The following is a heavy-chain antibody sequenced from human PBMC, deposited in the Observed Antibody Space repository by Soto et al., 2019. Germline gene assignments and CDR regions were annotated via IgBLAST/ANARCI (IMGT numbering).Heavy chain of an antibody. J-gene: IGHJ5*02. CDR1: GLTVSSNH. CDR3: ARILSGIDP. D-gene: IGHD3-10*01. CDR2: IYSSGTT. V-gene: IGHV3-53*05. Sequence: GGSLRLSCAASGLTVSSNHMSWVRQAPGKGLEWVSLIYSSGTTYYADSVKGRFTISRDNSKNMLYLQMNSLKTEDTAVYYCARILSGIDPWGQGILVTVSS.